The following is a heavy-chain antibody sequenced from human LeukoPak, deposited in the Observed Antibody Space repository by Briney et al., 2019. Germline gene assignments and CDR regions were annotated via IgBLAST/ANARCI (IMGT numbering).Heavy chain of an antibody. J-gene: IGHJ3*02. CDR3: ARGPPDCSSTSCYAFDAFDI. V-gene: IGHV4-59*01. CDR1: GGSISSSY. D-gene: IGHD2-2*01. Sequence: TSETLSLTCTVSGGSISSSYWSWIRQPPGKGLEWIGYIYYSGNTNYNPSLKSRVTISVDTSKNQFSLKLKSVTAADTAVYYCARGPPDCSSTSCYAFDAFDIWDQGTMVTVSS. CDR2: IYYSGNT.